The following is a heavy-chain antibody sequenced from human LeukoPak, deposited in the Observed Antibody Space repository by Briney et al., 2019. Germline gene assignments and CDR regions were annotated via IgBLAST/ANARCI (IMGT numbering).Heavy chain of an antibody. J-gene: IGHJ5*02. CDR2: INPNSGGT. CDR3: ARGPGVATIELSWFDP. D-gene: IGHD5-24*01. CDR1: GYTFTGYY. V-gene: IGHV1-2*02. Sequence: GASVKVSCKASGYTFTGYYMHWVRQAPGQGLEWMGWINPNSGGTNYAQKFQGRVTMTRDTSISTAYMELSRLRSDDTAVYYCARGPGVATIELSWFDPWGQGTLVTVSS.